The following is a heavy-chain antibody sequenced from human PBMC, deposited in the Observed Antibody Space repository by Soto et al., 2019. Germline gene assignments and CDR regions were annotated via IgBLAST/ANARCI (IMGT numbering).Heavy chain of an antibody. V-gene: IGHV3-30*18. CDR2: ISYDGSNK. Sequence: QVQLVESGGGVVQPGRSLRLSCAASGFTFSSYGMHWVRQAPGKGLEWVAVISYDGSNKYYADSVKGRFTISRDNSKNTLHLQMNSLTAEDTAVYYCAKDSGEMATILPYWGQGTLVTVSS. CDR3: AKDSGEMATILPY. CDR1: GFTFSSYG. D-gene: IGHD5-12*01. J-gene: IGHJ4*02.